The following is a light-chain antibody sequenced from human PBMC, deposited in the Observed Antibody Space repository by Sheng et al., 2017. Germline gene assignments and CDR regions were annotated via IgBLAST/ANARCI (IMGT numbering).Light chain of an antibody. CDR2: DAS. V-gene: IGKV1-13*02. Sequence: AIQLTQSPSSLSASVGDRVTITCRASQGIASALVWYQHNPGKAPKLLIYDASSLESGVSSRFSGSGSGTDFSLTISSLQAEDVAVYYCQQYYSTPPTFGQGTKVEIK. CDR1: QGIASA. J-gene: IGKJ1*01. CDR3: QQYYSTPPT.